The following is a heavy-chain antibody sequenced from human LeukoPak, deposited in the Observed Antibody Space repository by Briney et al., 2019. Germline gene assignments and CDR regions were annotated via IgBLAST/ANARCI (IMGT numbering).Heavy chain of an antibody. CDR3: ASPLANRPIYYYYYGMDV. Sequence: SETLSLTCAVYGGSFSGYYWSWIRQPPGKGLEWIGEINHSGSTNSNPSLKSRVTISVDTSKNQFSLKLSSVTAADTAVYYCASPLANRPIYYYYYGMDVWGQGTTVTVSS. D-gene: IGHD1-14*01. CDR2: INHSGST. J-gene: IGHJ6*02. CDR1: GGSFSGYY. V-gene: IGHV4-34*01.